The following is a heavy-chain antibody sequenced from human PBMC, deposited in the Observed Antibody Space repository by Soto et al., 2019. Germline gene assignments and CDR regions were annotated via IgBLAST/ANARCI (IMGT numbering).Heavy chain of an antibody. CDR2: IYYGGST. CDR3: ARGGDYVEGDYFGTDV. J-gene: IGHJ6*02. Sequence: PSETLSLTCTVSGGSISSGGYYWSWIRQHPGKGLEWIGYIYYGGSTYYNPSLKSRATISVERSENQFSLRLSSVTAADTAVYYCARGGDYVEGDYFGTDVWGQGITVTVSS. V-gene: IGHV4-31*03. D-gene: IGHD4-17*01. CDR1: GGSISSGGYY.